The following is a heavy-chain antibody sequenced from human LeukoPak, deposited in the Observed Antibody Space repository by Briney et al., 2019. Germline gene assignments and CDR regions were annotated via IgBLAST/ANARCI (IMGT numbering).Heavy chain of an antibody. CDR2: IWYDGSNK. V-gene: IGHV3-33*01. CDR1: GFTFSSYG. D-gene: IGHD6-13*01. CDR3: ARDIAAAAATDYYMDV. J-gene: IGHJ6*03. Sequence: AGRSLRLSCAASGFTFSSYGMHWVRQAPGKGLEWVAVIWYDGSNKYYADSVKGRFTISRDNSKNTLYLQMNSLRAEDTAVYYCARDIAAAAATDYYMDVWGKGTTVTVSS.